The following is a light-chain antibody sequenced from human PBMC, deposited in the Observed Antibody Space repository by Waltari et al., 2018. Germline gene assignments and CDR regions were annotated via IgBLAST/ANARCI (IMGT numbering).Light chain of an antibody. Sequence: QSALTQPASVSGSPGTSITISCSGTDSDVGAYHFVSCYQQHPGNAPHLIIYEVSNRPSGISNRFSASKSGTTASLTISGLQAEDEADYYCSSYTTSSAPGVFGTGTRVTVL. CDR2: EVS. J-gene: IGLJ1*01. V-gene: IGLV2-14*01. CDR1: DSDVGAYHF. CDR3: SSYTTSSAPGV.